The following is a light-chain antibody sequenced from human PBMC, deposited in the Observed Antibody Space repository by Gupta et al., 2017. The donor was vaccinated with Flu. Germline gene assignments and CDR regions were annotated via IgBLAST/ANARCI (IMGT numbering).Light chain of an antibody. CDR2: GSS. CDR3: QKQGKPPPYT. J-gene: IGKJ1*01. Sequence: EIVLTQSPGTLSLSPGERATLPCRASQNVDSSHLAWYQQKPGQAPRLLIHGSSNRATGIPDRFSGSGCGKDFTLTISRREEEDFAVDYCQKQGKPPPYTFGQGTKVEIK. V-gene: IGKV3-20*01. CDR1: QNVDSSH.